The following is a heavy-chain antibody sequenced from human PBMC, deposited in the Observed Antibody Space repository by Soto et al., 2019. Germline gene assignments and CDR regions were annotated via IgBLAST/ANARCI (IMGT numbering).Heavy chain of an antibody. V-gene: IGHV3-7*02. CDR1: GLAFSGYW. CDR3: AARKYCPSTTCFDY. CDR2: IKQDGSNK. J-gene: IGHJ4*02. Sequence: LSLTCAASGLAFSGYWMSWVRQAPGKGLEWVANIKQDGSNKYYADSVKGRFTVSRDRSNNTLYLQMNSLRVEDAAIYYCAARKYCPSTTCFDYWGQGTPVTVSS. D-gene: IGHD2-2*01.